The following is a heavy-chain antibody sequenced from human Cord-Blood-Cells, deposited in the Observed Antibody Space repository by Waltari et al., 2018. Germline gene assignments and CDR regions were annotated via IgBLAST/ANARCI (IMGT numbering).Heavy chain of an antibody. CDR3: ARGIVATSNY. V-gene: IGHV3-21*01. J-gene: IGHJ4*02. CDR1: GFPFSSYS. CDR2: ISSSSSYI. Sequence: EVQLVESGGGLVKPGGSLSLSCAASGFPFSSYSMNWVRQAPGKGLEWVSSISSSSSYIYYADSVKGRFTISRDNAKNSLYLQMNSLRAEDTAVYYCARGIVATSNYWGQGTLVTVSS. D-gene: IGHD5-12*01.